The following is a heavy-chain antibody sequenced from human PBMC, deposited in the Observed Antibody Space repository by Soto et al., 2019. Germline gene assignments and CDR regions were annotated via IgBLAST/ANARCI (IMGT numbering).Heavy chain of an antibody. CDR3: GRDGAITAYTYLDD. Sequence: EVQLVDSGGVVVQPGGSLRLSCAASGFTFDDYSMHWVRQAPGKGLEWVSLISWDGRSTYYADSVRGRFTISRDNSKNSLYLQMSSLTTEDTAFYYCGRDGAITAYTYLDDWGQGALVTVSS. D-gene: IGHD3-10*01. CDR1: GFTFDDYS. V-gene: IGHV3-43*01. J-gene: IGHJ4*02. CDR2: ISWDGRST.